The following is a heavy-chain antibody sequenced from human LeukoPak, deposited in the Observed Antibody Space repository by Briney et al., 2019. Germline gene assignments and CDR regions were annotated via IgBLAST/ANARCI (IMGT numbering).Heavy chain of an antibody. CDR2: IYHSGYT. V-gene: IGHV4-38-2*02. Sequence: PSETLSLTCNVSGYSISSGYYWAWIRQAPGKGLEWIGSIYHSGYTHYNPSLKGRVTISVDTSKNDFSLKLSSVAAADTAIYYFARNLNPTPYFDYWGQGTLVTVSS. CDR1: GYSISSGYY. CDR3: ARNLNPTPYFDY. J-gene: IGHJ4*02.